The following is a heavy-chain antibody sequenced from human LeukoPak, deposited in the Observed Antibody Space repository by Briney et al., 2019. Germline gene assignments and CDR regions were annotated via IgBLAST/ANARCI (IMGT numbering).Heavy chain of an antibody. CDR2: IYYSGNT. D-gene: IGHD3/OR15-3a*01. J-gene: IGHJ4*02. Sequence: SETLSLTCTVSGGSISSGSYYWSWIRQPPGKGLEWIGSIYYSGNTYYNASLKSQVSISIDTSKNQFSLRLTSVTAADTAVYYCARQTGSGLFILPGGQGTLVTVSS. V-gene: IGHV4-39*01. CDR1: GGSISSGSYY. CDR3: ARQTGSGLFILP.